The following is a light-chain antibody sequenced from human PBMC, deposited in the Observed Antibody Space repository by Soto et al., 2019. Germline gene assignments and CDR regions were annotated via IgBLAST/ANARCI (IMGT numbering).Light chain of an antibody. CDR2: GAS. CDR3: QQYGSSPYT. V-gene: IGKV3-20*01. J-gene: IGKJ2*01. Sequence: EIVLTQSPGTLSLSPGERATLSCRASQSVSSSYLAWYQQKPGQAPRLLIYGASSRATGIPDRFSGSGSGTDFTXTISRXEPEDFAVYYCQQYGSSPYTFGQGTKLEIK. CDR1: QSVSSSY.